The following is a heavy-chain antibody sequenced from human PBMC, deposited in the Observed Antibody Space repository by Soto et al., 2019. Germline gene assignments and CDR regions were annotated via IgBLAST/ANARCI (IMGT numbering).Heavy chain of an antibody. CDR2: INPNSGGT. CDR3: ARVYSSGWSAFAY. V-gene: IGHV1-2*02. D-gene: IGHD6-19*01. J-gene: IGHJ4*02. Sequence: ASVKVSCKASGYTFTGYYMHWVRQAPGQGLEWMGWINPNSGGTNYAQKFQGRVTMTRDTSISTAYMELSRLRSDDTAVYYCARVYSSGWSAFAYWGQGTLVTVSS. CDR1: GYTFTGYY.